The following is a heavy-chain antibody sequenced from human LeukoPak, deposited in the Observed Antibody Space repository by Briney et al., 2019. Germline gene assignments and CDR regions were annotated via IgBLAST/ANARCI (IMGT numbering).Heavy chain of an antibody. CDR1: GYTFTDYY. Sequence: ASVKVSCKASGYTFTDYYMHLVRQAPAPGQGLEWMGWINPNSGATNYAQKFQGRVTMTRDTSIGTAYMELSRLRSDDTAVYFCARDFRAMDVWGQGTTVTVSS. V-gene: IGHV1-2*02. CDR2: INPNSGAT. J-gene: IGHJ6*02. CDR3: ARDFRAMDV.